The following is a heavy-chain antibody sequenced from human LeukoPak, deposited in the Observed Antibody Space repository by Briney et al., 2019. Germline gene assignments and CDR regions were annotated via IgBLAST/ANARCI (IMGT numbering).Heavy chain of an antibody. CDR3: AKVPHSGSYRTFDY. J-gene: IGHJ4*02. D-gene: IGHD1-26*01. Sequence: GGSLRLSCAASGFTFSRYAMSWVSQAPGKGLEWVSAISASGGSTYYADSVKGRFTISRDNSKNTLYLQMNSLRAEDTAVYYCAKVPHSGSYRTFDYWGQGTLVTVSS. CDR1: GFTFSRYA. CDR2: ISASGGST. V-gene: IGHV3-23*01.